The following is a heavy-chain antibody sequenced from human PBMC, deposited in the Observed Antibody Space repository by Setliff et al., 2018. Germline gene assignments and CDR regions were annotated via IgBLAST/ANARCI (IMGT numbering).Heavy chain of an antibody. CDR2: IYYSGST. D-gene: IGHD3-10*01. CDR3: AGWFGELYGFDP. J-gene: IGHJ5*02. CDR1: GYSISRGYY. Sequence: SETLSLTCTVSGYSISRGYYWGWIRQPPGKGLEWIGSIYYSGSTYYNPSLKSRVTISVDTSKNQFSLKLSSVTAADTAVYYCAGWFGELYGFDPLGQGTLVTVSS. V-gene: IGHV4-38-2*02.